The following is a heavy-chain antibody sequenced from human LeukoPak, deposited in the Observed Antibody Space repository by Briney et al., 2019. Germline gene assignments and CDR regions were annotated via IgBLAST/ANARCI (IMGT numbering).Heavy chain of an antibody. CDR3: ARDEYYDFWSGYFDYYGMDV. D-gene: IGHD3-3*01. CDR1: GFTFSSYG. CDR2: ISYDGSNK. Sequence: GGSLRLSCAASGFTFSSYGMHWVRQAPGKGLEWVAVISYDGSNKYYAGSVKGRFTISRDNAKNSLYLQMNSLRAEDTAVYYCARDEYYDFWSGYFDYYGMDVWGQGTTVTVSS. J-gene: IGHJ6*02. V-gene: IGHV3-30*03.